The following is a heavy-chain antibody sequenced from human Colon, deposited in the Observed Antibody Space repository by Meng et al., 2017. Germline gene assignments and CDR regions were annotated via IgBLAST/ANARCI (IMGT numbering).Heavy chain of an antibody. J-gene: IGHJ5*02. Sequence: QVQLQQWSAGLLTPSETLSLTCAVYAGSFIAYYWSWVRQPPGKGLECIGEINHSGSTNYNPSLKSRITISVDTSKNQFSLKLTSVTAADTAVYYCARRIAVAGGWFDPWGQGTLVTVSS. CDR2: INHSGST. V-gene: IGHV4-34*01. CDR3: ARRIAVAGGWFDP. D-gene: IGHD6-19*01. CDR1: AGSFIAYY.